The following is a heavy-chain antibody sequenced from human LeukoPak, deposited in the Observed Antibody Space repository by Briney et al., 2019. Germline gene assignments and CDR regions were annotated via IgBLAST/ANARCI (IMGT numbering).Heavy chain of an antibody. D-gene: IGHD4-11*01. V-gene: IGHV3-30*03. J-gene: IGHJ5*02. CDR1: GFNFRHYG. CDR3: ARDLGPPTVTVPSNWFDP. Sequence: GGSLRLSCVASGFNFRHYGIHWVRQAPGKGPQWVAVISYDGNNTFYADSVKGRFTISRDNSKNTLYLQMNSLRAEDTAVYYCARDLGPPTVTVPSNWFDPWGQGTLVTVSS. CDR2: ISYDGNNT.